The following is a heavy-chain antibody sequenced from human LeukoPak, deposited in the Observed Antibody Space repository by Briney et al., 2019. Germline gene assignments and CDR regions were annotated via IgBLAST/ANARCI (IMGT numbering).Heavy chain of an antibody. CDR3: ARAASSSWPSYYYGMDV. Sequence: GGSLRLSCAASGFIFSSYSMSWVRQAPGKGLEWVSVITGSGGNTYYADSVKGRFTISKDNSKNTVYLQMSSLRVDDTAVYYCARAASSSWPSYYYGMDVWGQGTTVTVSS. J-gene: IGHJ6*02. CDR1: GFIFSSYS. V-gene: IGHV3-23*01. D-gene: IGHD6-13*01. CDR2: ITGSGGNT.